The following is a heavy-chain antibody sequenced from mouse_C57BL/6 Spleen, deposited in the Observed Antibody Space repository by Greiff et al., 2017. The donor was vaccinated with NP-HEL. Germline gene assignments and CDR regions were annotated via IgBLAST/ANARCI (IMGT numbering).Heavy chain of an antibody. CDR1: GYTFTDYN. Sequence: EVQLQQSGPELVKPGASVKIPCKASGYTFTDYNMDWVKQSHGKSLEWIGDINPNNGGTIYNQKFKGKATLTVDKSSSTAYMELRSLTSEDTAVYDCASLASTGTGFAYWGQGTLVTVSA. J-gene: IGHJ3*01. D-gene: IGHD4-1*02. CDR2: INPNNGGT. V-gene: IGHV1-18*01. CDR3: ASLASTGTGFAY.